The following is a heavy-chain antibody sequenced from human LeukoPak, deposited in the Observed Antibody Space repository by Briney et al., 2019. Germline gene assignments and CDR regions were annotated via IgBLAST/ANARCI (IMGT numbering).Heavy chain of an antibody. CDR1: GFTVSSNY. CDR3: ARINYDILTDAVSYYFDY. D-gene: IGHD3-9*01. Sequence: PGGSLRLSCAASGFTVSSNYMSWVRQAPGKELEWVSVIYSGGSTYYADSVKGRFTISRDNSKNTLYLQMNSLRAEDTAVYYCARINYDILTDAVSYYFDYWGQGTLVTVSS. J-gene: IGHJ4*02. CDR2: IYSGGST. V-gene: IGHV3-66*01.